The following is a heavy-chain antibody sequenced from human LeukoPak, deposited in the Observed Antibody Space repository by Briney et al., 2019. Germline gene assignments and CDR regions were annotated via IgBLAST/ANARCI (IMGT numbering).Heavy chain of an antibody. CDR2: ISSSSSYI. Sequence: GGSLRLSCAASGFTFSSYSMNWVRQAPGKGLEWVSSISSSSSYICYADSVKGRFTISRDNAKNSLYLQMNSLRAEDTAVYYCAREDSSGWYPFDYWGQGTLVTVSS. CDR3: AREDSSGWYPFDY. V-gene: IGHV3-21*01. D-gene: IGHD6-19*01. J-gene: IGHJ4*02. CDR1: GFTFSSYS.